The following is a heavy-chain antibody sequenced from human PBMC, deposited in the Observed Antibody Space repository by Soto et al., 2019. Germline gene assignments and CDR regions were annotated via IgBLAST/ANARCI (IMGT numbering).Heavy chain of an antibody. D-gene: IGHD3-10*01. V-gene: IGHV1-69*04. Sequence: ASVKVSCKASGGTFSSYTISWVRQAPGQGLEWMGRIIPILGIASYAQKFQGRVTITADKSTSTAYMELSSLRSEDTAVYYCARDRMVRGVIGYYYYMDVWGKGTTVTVSS. CDR3: ARDRMVRGVIGYYYYMDV. J-gene: IGHJ6*03. CDR2: IIPILGIA. CDR1: GGTFSSYT.